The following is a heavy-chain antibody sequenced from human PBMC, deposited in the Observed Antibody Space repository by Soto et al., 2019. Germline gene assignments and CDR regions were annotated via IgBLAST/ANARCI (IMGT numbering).Heavy chain of an antibody. D-gene: IGHD1-26*01. J-gene: IGHJ4*02. V-gene: IGHV1-69*06. CDR2: IVVMSNAA. CDR1: GSTFNNFA. CDR3: ARAIKRWEVNYYFDY. Sequence: QVVLLQSGAAVNEPGSSVRLSCQVSGSTFNNFAFSWVRQAPGQGPEWLGGIVVMSNAADYSQRFQDRVTMTADTSTSTLYLELGSLTFDDTAVYYCARAIKRWEVNYYFDYWGQGTLVTVSS.